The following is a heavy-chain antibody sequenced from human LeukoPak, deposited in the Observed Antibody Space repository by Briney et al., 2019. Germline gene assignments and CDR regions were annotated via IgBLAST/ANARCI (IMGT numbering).Heavy chain of an antibody. CDR3: AKDRVTYYDFWSGYQPRYNWFDP. V-gene: IGHV3-23*01. CDR1: GFTFSSYA. J-gene: IGHJ5*02. Sequence: GGSLRLSCAASGFTFSSYAMSWVRQAPGKGLEWVSALSGSGGSTYYADSVKGRFTISRDNSKNTLYLQMNSLRAEDTAVYYCAKDRVTYYDFWSGYQPRYNWFDPWGQGTLVTVSS. D-gene: IGHD3-3*01. CDR2: LSGSGGST.